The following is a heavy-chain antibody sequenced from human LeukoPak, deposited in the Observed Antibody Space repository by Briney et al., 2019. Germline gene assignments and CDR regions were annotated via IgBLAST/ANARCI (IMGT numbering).Heavy chain of an antibody. CDR1: GGSISSSSYY. D-gene: IGHD3-3*01. CDR3: ARAQYYDFWSGYYMNYYYYMDV. Sequence: RPSETLSLTCTASGGSISSSSYYWGWIRQPPGKGLEWIGSIYYSGSTYYNPSLKSRVTISVDTSKNQFSLKLSSVTAADTAVYYCARAQYYDFWSGYYMNYYYYMDVWGKGTTVTVSS. CDR2: IYYSGST. V-gene: IGHV4-39*01. J-gene: IGHJ6*03.